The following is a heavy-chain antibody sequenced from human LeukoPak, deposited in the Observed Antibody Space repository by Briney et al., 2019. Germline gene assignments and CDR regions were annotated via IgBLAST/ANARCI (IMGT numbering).Heavy chain of an antibody. CDR1: GYTFTSYG. D-gene: IGHD6-13*01. J-gene: IGHJ4*02. V-gene: IGHV1-69*11. Sequence: SVKVSCKASGYTFTSYGISWVRQAPGQGLEWMGRIIPILATEFYAQKVQDRLTITADPSTSTAYMELSSLRSDDTAVYYCARDRRAAGGFFSPEYWGQGTQVTVSS. CDR3: ARDRRAAGGFFSPEY. CDR2: IIPILATE.